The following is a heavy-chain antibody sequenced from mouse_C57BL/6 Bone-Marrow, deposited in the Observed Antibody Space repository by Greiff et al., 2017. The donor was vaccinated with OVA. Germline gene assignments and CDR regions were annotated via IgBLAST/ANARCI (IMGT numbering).Heavy chain of an antibody. J-gene: IGHJ2*01. CDR2: INPYNGGT. V-gene: IGHV1-19*01. D-gene: IGHD3-2*01. Sequence: VHVKQSGPVLVKPGASVKMSCKASGYTFTDYYMNWVKQSHGKSLEWIGVINPYNGGTSYNQKFKGKATLTVDKSSSTAYMELNSLTSEDSAVYYCARGGDPDRDYWGQGTTLTVSS. CDR1: GYTFTDYY. CDR3: ARGGDPDRDY.